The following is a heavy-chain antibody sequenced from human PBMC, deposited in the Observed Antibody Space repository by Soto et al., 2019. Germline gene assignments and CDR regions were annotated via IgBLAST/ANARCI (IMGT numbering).Heavy chain of an antibody. Sequence: VGSLRLSCAASGFTFSSYSMNWVRHAPGKWLEWVSSISSSSSYIYYADSVKGRFTISRDNAKNSLYLQMNSLRAEETAVYYCAGSGGGSSSWCSMHSASYGMDVWGQGTTVTVSS. D-gene: IGHD6-13*01. J-gene: IGHJ6*02. V-gene: IGHV3-21*01. CDR2: ISSSSSYI. CDR1: GFTFSSYS. CDR3: AGSGGGSSSWCSMHSASYGMDV.